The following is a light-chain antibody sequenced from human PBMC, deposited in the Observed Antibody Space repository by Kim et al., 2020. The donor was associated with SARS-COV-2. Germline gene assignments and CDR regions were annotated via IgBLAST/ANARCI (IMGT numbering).Light chain of an antibody. V-gene: IGKV1-5*03. CDR1: ESISSL. J-gene: IGKJ1*01. CDR3: QQYNSYWT. CDR2: KAS. Sequence: AVGGDRATISWPGSESISSLVAWYQQKPGKAPKLLIYKASSLESGVPSRFSGSGSGKEFTLTISSLQPDDFANYYCQQYNSYWTFGQGTKVDIK.